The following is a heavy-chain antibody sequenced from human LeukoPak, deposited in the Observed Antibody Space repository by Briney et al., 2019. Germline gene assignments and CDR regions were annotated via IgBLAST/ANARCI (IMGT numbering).Heavy chain of an antibody. V-gene: IGHV4-59*01. Sequence: SETLSLTCTVSGGSISNYYWNWIRQPPGKGLEWIGFSYYNGNTNYNPSLKSRVTISVDMSKNQFSLSLRSVTAADTAVYYCARGGVGATTYVWFDPWGQGTLVTVSS. D-gene: IGHD1-26*01. CDR3: ARGGVGATTYVWFDP. CDR2: SYYNGNT. J-gene: IGHJ5*02. CDR1: GGSISNYY.